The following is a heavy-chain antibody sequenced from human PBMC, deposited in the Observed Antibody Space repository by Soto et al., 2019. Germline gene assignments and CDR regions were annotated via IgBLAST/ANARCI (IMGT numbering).Heavy chain of an antibody. CDR1: GFIFGTYG. J-gene: IGHJ6*02. V-gene: IGHV3-30*18. CDR2: ISYGGNKE. D-gene: IGHD6-25*01. CDR3: AKETAASVDYYYFSGLDV. Sequence: QVQLVESGGGVVQPGRSLRLSCSASGFIFGTYGMDWVRQAPGKGLEWVALISYGGNKEFYADSVKGRLTISRDNSRNTLYLHMNSLKPEDTAMYYCAKETAASVDYYYFSGLDVWGPGTTVCVSS.